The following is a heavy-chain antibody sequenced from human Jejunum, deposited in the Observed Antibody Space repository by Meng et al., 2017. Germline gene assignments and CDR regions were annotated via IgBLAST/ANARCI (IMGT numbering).Heavy chain of an antibody. Sequence: QVQLVQSGAEVKKPGASVKVSCKASGHTFTNYIIHWVRQAPGQSLEWMGWINAGNGDTRYSQRFQDTVTFTRDTSASTAYMELSSLTSEDTAVYYCARPDCTSTSCYTLEYWGQGTLVTVSS. J-gene: IGHJ4*02. CDR1: GHTFTNYI. CDR3: ARPDCTSTSCYTLEY. D-gene: IGHD2-2*02. V-gene: IGHV1-3*01. CDR2: INAGNGDT.